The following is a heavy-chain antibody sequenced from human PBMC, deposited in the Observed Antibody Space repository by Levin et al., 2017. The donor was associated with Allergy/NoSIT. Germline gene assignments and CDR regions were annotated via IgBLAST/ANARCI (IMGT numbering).Heavy chain of an antibody. Sequence: GESLKISCAASGFTFSDYYMTWIRQAPGKGLECVSYISSSGSNIYYADSVKGRFTISRDNPNNSLYLQMNSLRAEDTAVYYCARDPGFCTGSSCYTEPYFGMDVWGQGTTVTVFS. CDR3: ARDPGFCTGSSCYTEPYFGMDV. CDR2: ISSSGSNI. V-gene: IGHV3-11*01. J-gene: IGHJ6*02. D-gene: IGHD2-2*02. CDR1: GFTFSDYY.